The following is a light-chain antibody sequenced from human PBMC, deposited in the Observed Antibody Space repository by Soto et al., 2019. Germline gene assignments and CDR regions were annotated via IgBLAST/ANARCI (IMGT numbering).Light chain of an antibody. CDR1: SGHSSYA. Sequence: QSVLTQSPSASASLGASVKLTCTLSSGHSSYAIAWHQQQPEKGPRYLMKLDSDGSHTKGDAIPDRFSGSSSGAERYLTISSLQSEDEADYYCQTWGTGIHVVFGEGTKVTVL. V-gene: IGLV4-69*01. CDR3: QTWGTGIHVV. CDR2: LDSDGSH. J-gene: IGLJ2*01.